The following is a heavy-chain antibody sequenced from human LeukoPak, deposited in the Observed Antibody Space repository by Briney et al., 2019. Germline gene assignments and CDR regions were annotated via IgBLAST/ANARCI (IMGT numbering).Heavy chain of an antibody. CDR3: ARYRSENSSGYRPARRRLGGTDY. CDR2: IYPGDSDT. V-gene: IGHV5-51*01. D-gene: IGHD3-22*01. CDR1: GYRFTSYW. Sequence: GESLKISCKGSGYRFTSYWIGWVRQMPGKGLEWMGIIYPGDSDTRYSPSFQGQVTISADKSISTAYLQWSSLKASDTAMYYCARYRSENSSGYRPARRRLGGTDYWGQGTLVTVSS. J-gene: IGHJ4*02.